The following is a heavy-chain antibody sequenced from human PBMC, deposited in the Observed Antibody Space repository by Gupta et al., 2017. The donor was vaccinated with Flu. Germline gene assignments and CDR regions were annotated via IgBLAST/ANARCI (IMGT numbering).Heavy chain of an antibody. Sequence: EVQLLESGGGLVQPGGSLGLSCSASGFTFSDYAMSWVRQAPGKGLDWVSSISRDSKTSHYGDSVKGRFTISRDNSKNTLYLQMNSLRVEDTAMYYCAKSSTMTLMWRDSWGQGTLVTVSS. J-gene: IGHJ5*01. V-gene: IGHV3-23*01. D-gene: IGHD2-2*01. CDR2: ISRDSKTS. CDR3: AKSSTMTLMWRDS. CDR1: GFTFSDYA.